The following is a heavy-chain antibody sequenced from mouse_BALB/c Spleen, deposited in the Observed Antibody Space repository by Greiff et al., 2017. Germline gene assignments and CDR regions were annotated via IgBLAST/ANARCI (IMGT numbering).Heavy chain of an antibody. CDR2: ISYSGST. V-gene: IGHV3-2*02. D-gene: IGHD2-2*01. Sequence: EVQLQESGPGLVKPSQSLSLTCTVTGYSITSDYAWNWIRQFPGNKLEWMGYISYSGSTSYNPSLKSRISITRDTSKNQFFLQLNSVTTEDTATYYCARDYGYVFAYWGQGTLVTVSA. J-gene: IGHJ3*01. CDR3: ARDYGYVFAY. CDR1: GYSITSDYA.